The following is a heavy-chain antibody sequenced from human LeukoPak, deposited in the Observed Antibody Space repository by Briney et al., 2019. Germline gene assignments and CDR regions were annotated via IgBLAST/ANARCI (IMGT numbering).Heavy chain of an antibody. CDR1: GGSFSGYY. CDR2: INHSGST. J-gene: IGHJ4*02. CDR3: ARLTGYSNYGRFDY. V-gene: IGHV4-34*01. D-gene: IGHD4-11*01. Sequence: SETLSLTCAVYGGSFSGYYWSWIRQPPGKGLEWIGEINHSGSTNYNPSLKSRVTISVDTSKNQFFLKLSSVTAADTAVYYCARLTGYSNYGRFDYWGQGTLVSVSS.